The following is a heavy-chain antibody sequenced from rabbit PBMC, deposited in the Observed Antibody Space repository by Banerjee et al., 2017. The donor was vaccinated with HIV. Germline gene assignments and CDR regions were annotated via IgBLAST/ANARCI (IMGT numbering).Heavy chain of an antibody. V-gene: IGHV1S47*01. J-gene: IGHJ4*01. Sequence: EESGGDLVKPGASLTLTCTASGFDFSSNAMCWVRQAPGKGLEWIGYIDPVFGSTYYASWVNGRFTISSHNAQNTLYLQLSSLTAADTATYFCVRSPYAGGSGYGLYYFNLWGPGTLVTVS. D-gene: IGHD1-1*01. CDR3: VRSPYAGGSGYGLYYFNL. CDR2: IDPVFGST. CDR1: GFDFSSNA.